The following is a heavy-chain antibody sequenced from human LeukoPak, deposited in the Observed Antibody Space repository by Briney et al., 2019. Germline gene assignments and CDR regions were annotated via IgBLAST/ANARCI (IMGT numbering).Heavy chain of an antibody. CDR2: ISGSGGST. J-gene: IGHJ4*02. V-gene: IGHV3-23*01. Sequence: GRSLRLSCAASGFTFSSYAMSWVRQAPGKGLEWVSAISGSGGSTYYADSVKGWFTISRDNSKNTLYLQMNSLRAEDTAVYYYAKDSYVDIVATIAPFDYWGQGTLVTVSS. CDR3: AKDSYVDIVATIAPFDY. CDR1: GFTFSSYA. D-gene: IGHD5-12*01.